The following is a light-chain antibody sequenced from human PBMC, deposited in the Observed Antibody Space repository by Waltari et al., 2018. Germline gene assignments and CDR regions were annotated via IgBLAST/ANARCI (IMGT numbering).Light chain of an antibody. CDR3: QNHERLPAM. CDR1: QSVSRY. V-gene: IGKV3-20*01. Sequence: EIVLTQSPGTLSLSPGERATLSCRACQSVSRYLAWYQQKPGQAPRLLIYGASSRATGIPDRFSGSGSGTDFSLTISRLEPEDFAVYYCQNHERLPAMFGQGTKVEIK. CDR2: GAS. J-gene: IGKJ1*01.